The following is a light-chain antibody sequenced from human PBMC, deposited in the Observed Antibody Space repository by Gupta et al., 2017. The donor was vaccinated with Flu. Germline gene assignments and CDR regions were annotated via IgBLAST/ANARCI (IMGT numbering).Light chain of an antibody. V-gene: IGLV2-14*01. CDR1: SSDVGGYNY. CDR3: SSYTSSSTLVV. Sequence: QSALTQHASVSGSPGQSITLSCTGTSSDVGGYNYVSWYQQHPGNAPKLMIYEVSNRPSGVSNRFSGSKSGNTASLTISGLQAEDGADYYCSSYTSSSTLVVFGGGTKLTVL. J-gene: IGLJ2*01. CDR2: EVS.